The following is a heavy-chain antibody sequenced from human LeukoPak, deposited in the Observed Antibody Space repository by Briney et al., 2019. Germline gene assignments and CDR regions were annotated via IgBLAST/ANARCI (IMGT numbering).Heavy chain of an antibody. CDR2: ISSSGSTI. V-gene: IGHV3-11*01. J-gene: IGHJ4*01. CDR1: XDYX. Sequence: XDYXXSXTRQAPXKXXEWVSYISSSGSTIYYADSVKGRFTISXXNAXXSLYPQMNSLRAEDTAVYYXXXXXXAXYWGXXXXXXVSS. CDR3: XXXXXAXY.